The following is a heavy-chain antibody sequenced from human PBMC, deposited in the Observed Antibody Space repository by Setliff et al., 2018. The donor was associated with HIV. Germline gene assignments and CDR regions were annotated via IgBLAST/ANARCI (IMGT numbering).Heavy chain of an antibody. V-gene: IGHV1-18*04. Sequence: ASVKVSCKASGYTFTSCYMHWVRQAPGQGLEWMGWISVHNGNTNFAQNVPGRVTMTTDTSTSTAYMEVRSLRSDDTAVYYCARGYSSSSSYYYGMDVWGQGTTVTVSS. D-gene: IGHD6-6*01. CDR2: ISVHNGNT. CDR1: GYTFTSCY. J-gene: IGHJ6*02. CDR3: ARGYSSSSSYYYGMDV.